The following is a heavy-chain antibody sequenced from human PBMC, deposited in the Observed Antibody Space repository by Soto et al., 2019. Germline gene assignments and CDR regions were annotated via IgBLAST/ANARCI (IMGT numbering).Heavy chain of an antibody. CDR3: ARNSVYAIGSWDY. V-gene: IGHV4-59*08. CDR1: GGSISSYY. Sequence: SETLSLTCTVSGGSISSYYWSWIRQPPGKGLEWIGYIYYSGSTNYNPSLKSRVTISVDTSKNQFSLKLSSVTAADTAVYYCARNSVYAIGSWDYWGQGTLVTVSS. CDR2: IYYSGST. D-gene: IGHD2-8*01. J-gene: IGHJ4*02.